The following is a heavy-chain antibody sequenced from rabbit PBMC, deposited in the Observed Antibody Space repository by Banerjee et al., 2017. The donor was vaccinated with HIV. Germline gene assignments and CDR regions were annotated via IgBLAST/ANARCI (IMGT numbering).Heavy chain of an antibody. V-gene: IGHV1S40*01. CDR2: IDPVSVRT. Sequence: QSLEESGGDLVKPGASLTLTCTASGFSFSSSYWICWVRQAPGKGLEWIGYIDPVSVRTHYASWVNGRFTISSHNAQNTVDLQMNSLTAADTATYFCARALYAGYGYVHYFNLWGPGTLVT. J-gene: IGHJ4*01. CDR3: ARALYAGYGYVHYFNL. CDR1: GFSFSSSYW. D-gene: IGHD6-1*01.